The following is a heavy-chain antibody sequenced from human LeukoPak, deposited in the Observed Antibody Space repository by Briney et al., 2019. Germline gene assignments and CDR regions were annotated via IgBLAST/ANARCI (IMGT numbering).Heavy chain of an antibody. Sequence: GGSLRLSCAVSGFTSGIYAVSWVRQAPGKGLEWVAVISYDGSNKYYADSVKGRFTISRDNSKNTLYLQMNSLRAEDTAVYYCAREYTMVRGVIPFDYWGQGTLVTVSS. CDR1: GFTSGIYA. CDR3: AREYTMVRGVIPFDY. CDR2: ISYDGSNK. V-gene: IGHV3-30*04. D-gene: IGHD3-10*01. J-gene: IGHJ4*02.